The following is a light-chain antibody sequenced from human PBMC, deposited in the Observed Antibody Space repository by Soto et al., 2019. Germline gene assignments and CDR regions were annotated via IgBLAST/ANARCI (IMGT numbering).Light chain of an antibody. Sequence: IVMTQSPATLSVSPGDRSTLSCMASQIVSSNLSWYQQKPGQYPRLLIYGASTRATGIPDRFSGSGSGKEFTLTISSLQSEDFAVYYCQQYNNWPITFGQGTQVEIK. CDR2: GAS. CDR3: QQYNNWPIT. J-gene: IGKJ5*01. V-gene: IGKV3-15*01. CDR1: QIVSSN.